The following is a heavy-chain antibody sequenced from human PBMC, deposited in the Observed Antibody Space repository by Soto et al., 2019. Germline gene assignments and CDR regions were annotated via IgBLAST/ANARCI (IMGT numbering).Heavy chain of an antibody. CDR2: IKYSGTT. V-gene: IGHV4-31*11. CDR1: GASVGSGVDY. D-gene: IGHD3-9*01. J-gene: IGHJ5*02. CDR3: ARDVRDTGYSYWFDP. Sequence: PSETLSLTCAVSGASVGSGVDYWSWIRHVPGKGLEWIGYIKYSGTTHYSPSLKSRVNISFDKSKNQVFLNLRFVTGADTAVYFCARDVRDTGYSYWFDPWGQGIPVTVSS.